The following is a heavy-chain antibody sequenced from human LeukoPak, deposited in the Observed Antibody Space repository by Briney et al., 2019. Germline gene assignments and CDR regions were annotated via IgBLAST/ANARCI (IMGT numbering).Heavy chain of an antibody. V-gene: IGHV3-23*01. D-gene: IGHD2-15*01. Sequence: GGSLRLSCAASGFTVSDNYMSWVRQAPGKGLEWVSAISNNGGYTYYADSVQGRFTISRDNSKSTLCLQMNSLRAEDTAVYYCAKQLGYCSDGSCYFPYWGQGTLVTVSS. J-gene: IGHJ4*02. CDR3: AKQLGYCSDGSCYFPY. CDR1: GFTVSDNY. CDR2: ISNNGGYT.